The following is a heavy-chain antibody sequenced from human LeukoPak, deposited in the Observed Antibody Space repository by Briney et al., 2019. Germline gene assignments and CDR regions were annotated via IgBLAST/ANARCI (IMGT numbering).Heavy chain of an antibody. CDR2: ISGRGGTT. D-gene: IGHD3-22*01. Sequence: GGSLRLSCAASGLRLTSYVMSWVRQAPGKGLEWVSTISGRGGTTYYADSVKGRFTISRDNSKDTLYLEMHGLRVEDTAVYYCAKDDRSNSSTYYFDYWGQGTLVTVSS. J-gene: IGHJ4*02. CDR3: AKDDRSNSSTYYFDY. CDR1: GLRLTSYV. V-gene: IGHV3-23*01.